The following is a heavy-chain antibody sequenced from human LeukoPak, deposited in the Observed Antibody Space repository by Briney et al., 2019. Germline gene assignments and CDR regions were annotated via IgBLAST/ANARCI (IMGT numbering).Heavy chain of an antibody. Sequence: GASVKVSCKASGGTFSSYAISWVRQAPGQGLEWVGGIIPIFGTANYAQKFQGRVTITADKSTSTAYMELSSLRSEDTAVYYCARADYGSGNGMDVWGKGTTVTVSS. V-gene: IGHV1-69*06. J-gene: IGHJ6*04. CDR3: ARADYGSGNGMDV. CDR1: GGTFSSYA. D-gene: IGHD3-10*01. CDR2: IIPIFGTA.